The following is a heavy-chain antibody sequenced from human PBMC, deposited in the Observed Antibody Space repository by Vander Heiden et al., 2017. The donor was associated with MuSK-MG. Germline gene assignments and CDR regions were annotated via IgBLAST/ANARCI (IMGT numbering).Heavy chain of an antibody. D-gene: IGHD6-13*01. J-gene: IGHJ6*03. V-gene: IGHV4-34*01. CDR2: INHSGST. Sequence: QVQLQQWGAGLLKPSETLSLTCAVYGGSFSGYYWSWIRQPPGKGLEWIGEINHSGSTNYNPSLKSRVTIAVDTSKNQFSLKLSSVTAADTAVYYCARPRVRYNSIGYRHHYYYYMDVWGKGTTVTVYS. CDR1: GGSFSGYY. CDR3: ARPRVRYNSIGYRHHYYYYMDV.